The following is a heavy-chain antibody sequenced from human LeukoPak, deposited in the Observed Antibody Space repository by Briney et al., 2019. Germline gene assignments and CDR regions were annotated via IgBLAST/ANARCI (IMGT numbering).Heavy chain of an antibody. D-gene: IGHD5-24*01. Sequence: GGSLRLSCAASGFTFSSYGMHWVRQAPGKGLEWVAVISYDGSNKYYADSVKGRFTISRDNSKNTLYLQMNSLRAEDTAVYYCAKPRGSRWAEYFQHWGQGTLVTVSS. J-gene: IGHJ1*01. CDR3: AKPRGSRWAEYFQH. CDR2: ISYDGSNK. V-gene: IGHV3-30*18. CDR1: GFTFSSYG.